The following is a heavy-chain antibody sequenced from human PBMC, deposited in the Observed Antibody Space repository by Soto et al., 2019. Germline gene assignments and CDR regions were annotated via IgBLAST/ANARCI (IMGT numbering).Heavy chain of an antibody. Sequence: SETLSLTCTVSGGSISSGGYYWSWIRQHPGKGLEWIGYIYYSGSTYYNPSLKSRVTISVDTSKNQFSLKLSSVTAADTAVYYCARDQWLPGYCSGGSCSEGGYYYMDVWGKGTTVTVSS. V-gene: IGHV4-31*03. CDR3: ARDQWLPGYCSGGSCSEGGYYYMDV. CDR2: IYYSGST. D-gene: IGHD2-15*01. CDR1: GGSISSGGYY. J-gene: IGHJ6*03.